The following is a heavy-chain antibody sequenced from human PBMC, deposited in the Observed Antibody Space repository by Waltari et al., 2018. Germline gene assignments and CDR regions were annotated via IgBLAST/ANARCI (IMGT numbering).Heavy chain of an antibody. J-gene: IGHJ6*02. CDR2: INHSGST. D-gene: IGHD2-2*01. CDR3: ARLYCSSTSCYRSYYYYGMDV. V-gene: IGHV4-34*01. CDR1: GGSFSGYY. Sequence: QVQLQQWGAGLLKPSETLSLTCAVDGGSFSGYYCSWIRQPRGKGMEWMGEINHSGSTNYNPSLKSRVTISVDTSKNQFSLKLSSVTAADTAVYYCARLYCSSTSCYRSYYYYGMDVWGQGTTVTVSS.